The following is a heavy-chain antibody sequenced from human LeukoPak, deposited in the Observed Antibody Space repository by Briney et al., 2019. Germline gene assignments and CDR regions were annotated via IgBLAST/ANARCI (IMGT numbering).Heavy chain of an antibody. CDR1: GFTVSSNY. J-gene: IGHJ4*02. Sequence: PGGSLRLSCAASGFTVSSNYMTWVRQAPGKGLEWVSLIYSGGTTYNAESVQGRVTISRDNSKNTLYLQMNSLRAEDTAMYYCARGRYSGYGYFDYWGQGILVTVSS. CDR2: IYSGGTT. V-gene: IGHV3-53*01. D-gene: IGHD5-12*01. CDR3: ARGRYSGYGYFDY.